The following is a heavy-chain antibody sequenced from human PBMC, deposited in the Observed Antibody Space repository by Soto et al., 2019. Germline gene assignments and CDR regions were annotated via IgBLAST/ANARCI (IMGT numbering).Heavy chain of an antibody. J-gene: IGHJ1*01. D-gene: IGHD3-22*01. CDR1: GFTFSSYA. V-gene: IGHV3-23*01. CDR2: ISGSGGST. Sequence: PGGSLRLSCAASGFTFSSYAMSWVRQAPGKGLEWVSAISGSGGSTYYADSVKGRFTISRDNAKNSLYLQMNSLRAEDTAVYYCARDRSDSSGYSPQRGQGSLVTVSS. CDR3: ARDRSDSSGYSPQ.